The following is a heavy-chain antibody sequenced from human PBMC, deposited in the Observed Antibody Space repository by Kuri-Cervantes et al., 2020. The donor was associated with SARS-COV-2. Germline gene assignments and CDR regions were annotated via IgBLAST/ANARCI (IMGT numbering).Heavy chain of an antibody. J-gene: IGHJ3*02. CDR3: ARDRPYCSSTSCYSVDAFDI. CDR2: INQSGST. V-gene: IGHV4-34*01. D-gene: IGHD2-2*01. CDR1: GGSSSGYY. Sequence: SQTLSLTCAVFGGSSSGYYWGWIRQPPGKGLEWIGEINQSGSTSYSPSLKSRLTISVDTSENQFSLKLSSVTAADTAVYYCARDRPYCSSTSCYSVDAFDIWGQGTMVTVSS.